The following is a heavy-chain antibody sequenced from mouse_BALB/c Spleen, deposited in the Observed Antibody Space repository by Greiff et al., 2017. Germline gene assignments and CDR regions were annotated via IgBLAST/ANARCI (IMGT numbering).Heavy chain of an antibody. Sequence: VQLKESGPGLVKPSQSLSLTCTVTGYSITSDYAWNWIRQFPGNKLEWMGYISYSGSTSYNPSLKSRISITRDTSKNQFFLQLNSVTTEDTATYYCARGAIYYGNYEGDYWGQGTTLTVSS. V-gene: IGHV3-2*02. CDR3: ARGAIYYGNYEGDY. D-gene: IGHD2-1*01. J-gene: IGHJ2*01. CDR1: GYSITSDYA. CDR2: ISYSGST.